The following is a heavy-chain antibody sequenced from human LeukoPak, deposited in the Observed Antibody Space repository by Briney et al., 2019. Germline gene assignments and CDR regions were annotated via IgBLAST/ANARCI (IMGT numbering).Heavy chain of an antibody. CDR1: GFIFRRYG. Sequence: GGSLRLSCAASGFIFRRYGMSWVRRGPGKGLEWVANIKQDGSEKYYVDSVKGRFTISRDNAKNSLYLQMNSLRAEDTAVYYCARDWEYYDSSGSLDYWGQGTLVTVSS. CDR3: ARDWEYYDSSGSLDY. V-gene: IGHV3-7*03. CDR2: IKQDGSEK. D-gene: IGHD3-22*01. J-gene: IGHJ4*02.